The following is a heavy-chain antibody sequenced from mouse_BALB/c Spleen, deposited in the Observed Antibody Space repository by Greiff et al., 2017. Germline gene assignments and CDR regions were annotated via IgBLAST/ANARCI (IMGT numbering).Heavy chain of an antibody. J-gene: IGHJ2*01. V-gene: IGHV1-69*02. D-gene: IGHD4-1*01. CDR3: ARQVGRDYFDY. CDR2: IDPSDSYT. Sequence: QVQLQQPGAELVKPGASVKLSCKASGYTFTSYWMHWVKQRPGQGLEWIGEIDPSDSYTNYNQKFKGKATLTVDKSSSTAYMQLSSLTSEDSAVYYCARQVGRDYFDYWGQGTTLTVSS. CDR1: GYTFTSYW.